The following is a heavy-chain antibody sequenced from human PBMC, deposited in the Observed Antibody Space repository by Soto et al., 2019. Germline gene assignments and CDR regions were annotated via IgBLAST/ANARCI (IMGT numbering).Heavy chain of an antibody. CDR1: GFTFSSYS. D-gene: IGHD3-3*01. CDR3: ASLFGVVIGPSYYYMDV. V-gene: IGHV3-48*01. J-gene: IGHJ6*03. Sequence: PGGSLRLSCAASGFTFSSYSMNWVRQAPGKGLEWVSYISSSSSTIYYADSVKGRFTISRDNAKNSLYLQMNSLRAEDTAVYYCASLFGVVIGPSYYYMDVWGKGTTVTVSS. CDR2: ISSSSSTI.